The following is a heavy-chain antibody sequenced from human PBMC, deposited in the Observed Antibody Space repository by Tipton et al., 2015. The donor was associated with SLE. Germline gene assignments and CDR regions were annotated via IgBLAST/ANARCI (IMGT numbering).Heavy chain of an antibody. Sequence: QSGAEVKKPGASVKVSCKASGGTFSSYAISWVRQAPGQGLEWMGGIIPIFGTANYAQKFQGRVTITTDESTSTAFLELISLRSDDTAMYYCAIALWPSTGAPAGSWGQGTLVTVSS. CDR2: IIPIFGTA. J-gene: IGHJ5*02. D-gene: IGHD1-1*01. CDR1: GGTFSSYA. V-gene: IGHV1-69*05. CDR3: AIALWPSTGAPAGS.